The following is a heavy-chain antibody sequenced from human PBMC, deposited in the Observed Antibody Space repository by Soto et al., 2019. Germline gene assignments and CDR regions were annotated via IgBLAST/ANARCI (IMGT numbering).Heavy chain of an antibody. D-gene: IGHD6-19*01. CDR2: MNPNSGNT. Sequence: ASVKVSCKASGYTFTSYDINWVRQATGQGLEWMGWMNPNSGNTGYAQKFQGRVTMTRNTSISTAYMGLSSLRSEDTAVYYCATNLYSSGWRYFDYWGQGTLVTVSS. CDR1: GYTFTSYD. J-gene: IGHJ4*02. V-gene: IGHV1-8*01. CDR3: ATNLYSSGWRYFDY.